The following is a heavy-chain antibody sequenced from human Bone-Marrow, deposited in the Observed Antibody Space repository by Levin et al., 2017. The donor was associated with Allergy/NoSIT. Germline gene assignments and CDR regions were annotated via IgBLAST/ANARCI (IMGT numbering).Heavy chain of an antibody. Sequence: SGPTLVKPTQTLTLTCSCSGFSLRTSGMGVGWFRQPPGKALEWLTLIYWDDEKRYSPSLKRRLTITKDTSNNQVVRTMTNMDPVDTATYYCAHRPPGGYNWNNNWFEPWGQGTLVSVSS. CDR3: AHRPPGGYNWNNNWFEP. V-gene: IGHV2-5*02. J-gene: IGHJ5*02. CDR1: GFSLRTSGMG. CDR2: IYWDDEK. D-gene: IGHD1/OR15-1a*01.